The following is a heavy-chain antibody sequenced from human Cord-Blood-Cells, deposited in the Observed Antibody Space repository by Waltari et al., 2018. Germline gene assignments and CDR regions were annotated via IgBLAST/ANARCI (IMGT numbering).Heavy chain of an antibody. D-gene: IGHD6-19*01. CDR3: ACLNLHIAVAGAFDI. J-gene: IGHJ3*02. CDR2: IYYSGST. CDR1: GGSISSSSYY. Sequence: QLQLQESGPGLVKPSETLSLTCTVSGGSISSSSYYWGWIRQPPGKGLEWIGSIYYSGSTYYNPSLKSRVTISVDTSKNQFSLKLSSVTAADTAVYYCACLNLHIAVAGAFDIWGQGTMVTVSS. V-gene: IGHV4-39*01.